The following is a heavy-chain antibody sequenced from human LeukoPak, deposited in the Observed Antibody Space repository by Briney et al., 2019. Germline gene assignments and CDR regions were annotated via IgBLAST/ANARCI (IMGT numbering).Heavy chain of an antibody. CDR3: ARGERISMIVAVAYYFDH. Sequence: ASLTDSCRASGYTFTSYDIIWVRQATGQGLEWMRWMNPNSGNTGYAQKFQGRVTMTRNTSISTAYMELSSLRSEDTAVYYCARGERISMIVAVAYYFDHWGQGTLVTVSS. CDR2: MNPNSGNT. V-gene: IGHV1-8*01. CDR1: GYTFTSYD. D-gene: IGHD3-22*01. J-gene: IGHJ4*02.